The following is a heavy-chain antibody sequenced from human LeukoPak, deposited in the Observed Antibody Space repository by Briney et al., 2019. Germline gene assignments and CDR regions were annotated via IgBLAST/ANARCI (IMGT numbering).Heavy chain of an antibody. CDR3: ARVGMITADAFDI. J-gene: IGHJ3*02. V-gene: IGHV4-59*01. CDR1: GGSISSYY. CDR2: IYYSGST. D-gene: IGHD3-16*01. Sequence: SETPSLTCTVSGGSISSYYWSWIRQPPGKGLEWIGYIYYSGSTNYNPSLKSRVTISVDTSKNQFSLKLSSVTAADTAVYYCARVGMITADAFDIWGQGTMVTVSS.